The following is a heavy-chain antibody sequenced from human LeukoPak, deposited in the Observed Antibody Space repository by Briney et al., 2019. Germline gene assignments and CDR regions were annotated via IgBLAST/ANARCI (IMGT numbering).Heavy chain of an antibody. CDR1: GFTFSSYS. D-gene: IGHD2-15*01. CDR2: ISSSSSYI. CDR3: ARDPPHCSGGSCYSSDY. V-gene: IGHV3-21*01. J-gene: IGHJ4*02. Sequence: GGSLRLSCAASGFTFSSYSMNWVRQAPGKGLEWVSSISSSSSYIYYADSVKGRFTISRDNAKNSLYLQMNSLRAEDTAVYYCARDPPHCSGGSCYSSDYWGQGTLVTVSS.